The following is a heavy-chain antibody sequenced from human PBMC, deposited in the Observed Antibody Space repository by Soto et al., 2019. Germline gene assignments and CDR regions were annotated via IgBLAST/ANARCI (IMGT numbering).Heavy chain of an antibody. V-gene: IGHV4-59*02. D-gene: IGHD1-26*01. CDR2: IFHTGNT. Sequence: QVQLKESGPGLVKPSETLSLTCTVSGGSVSSYYWSWVRQPPGKAMEWIGYIFHTGNTNYNPSLKSRNTMSLDTSKTQFSLKLSSVTAADTAFYYCARVGSGSFDYWGQGTLVTVSS. J-gene: IGHJ4*02. CDR1: GGSVSSYY. CDR3: ARVGSGSFDY.